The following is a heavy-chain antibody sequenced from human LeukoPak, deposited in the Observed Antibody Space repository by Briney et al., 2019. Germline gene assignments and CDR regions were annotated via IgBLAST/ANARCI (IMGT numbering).Heavy chain of an antibody. CDR2: IYYSGST. CDR3: AATERRYCSSTSCYTGLDY. V-gene: IGHV4-59*11. J-gene: IGHJ4*02. CDR1: GGSISGHY. D-gene: IGHD2-2*02. Sequence: TSETLSLTCTVSGGSISGHYWTWMRQPPGKGLEWIGYIYYSGSTNYNPSLKSRVTISVDTSKNQFSLKMSSVTAADTAVYYCAATERRYCSSTSCYTGLDYWGQGTLVTVSS.